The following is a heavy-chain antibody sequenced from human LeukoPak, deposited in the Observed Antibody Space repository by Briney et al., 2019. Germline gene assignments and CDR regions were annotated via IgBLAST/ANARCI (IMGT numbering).Heavy chain of an antibody. CDR3: AREGYYDGVKGYFDY. V-gene: IGHV3-23*01. Sequence: GGYLRLSCAASGFTFSSYAMSWVRQAPGKGLYWVSTISASGGSTYYADSVKGRFTISRDDSKNTLYLQLNSLRAEDTAVYSCAREGYYDGVKGYFDYWGQGTLVTVSS. CDR1: GFTFSSYA. CDR2: ISASGGST. J-gene: IGHJ4*02. D-gene: IGHD3-22*01.